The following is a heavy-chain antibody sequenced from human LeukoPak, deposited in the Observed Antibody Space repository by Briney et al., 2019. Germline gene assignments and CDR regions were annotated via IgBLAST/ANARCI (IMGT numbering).Heavy chain of an antibody. CDR1: GFTFSSYA. CDR2: INHSGST. J-gene: IGHJ6*03. V-gene: IGHV4-34*01. CDR3: ARGMGYCSGGSCSLYYYYYMDV. D-gene: IGHD2-15*01. Sequence: PGGSLRLSCAASGFTFSSYAMSWVRQPPGKGLEWIGEINHSGSTNYNPSLKSRVTISVDTSKNQFSLKLSSVTAADTAVYYCARGMGYCSGGSCSLYYYYYMDVWGKGTTVTVSS.